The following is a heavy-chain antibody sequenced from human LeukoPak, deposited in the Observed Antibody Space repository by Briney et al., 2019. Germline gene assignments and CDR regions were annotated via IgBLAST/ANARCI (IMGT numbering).Heavy chain of an antibody. D-gene: IGHD6-19*01. V-gene: IGHV1-69*04. CDR3: ATQVGDSSGWYIYTPD. CDR1: GGTFSSYA. Sequence: ASVKVSCKASGGTFSSYAISWVRQAPGQGLEWMGRIIPILGIANYAQKFQGRVTITADKSTSTAYMELSSLRSEDTAVYYCATQVGDSSGWYIYTPDWGQGTLVTVSS. CDR2: IIPILGIA. J-gene: IGHJ4*02.